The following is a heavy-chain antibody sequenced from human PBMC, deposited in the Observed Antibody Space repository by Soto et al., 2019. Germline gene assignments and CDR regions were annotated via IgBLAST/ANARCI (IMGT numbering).Heavy chain of an antibody. CDR2: IYAGGNT. D-gene: IGHD6-6*01. V-gene: IGHV3-53*01. Sequence: GSLRLSCSVSGLIVTNNYITWVRQAPGKGLEWVSIIYAGGNTFYADSVKGRFTISRDRLKNTVYLQMSSLRTEDTAMYYCASGSTIAARLRWNWFDPWGQGTLVTVSS. CDR1: GLIVTNNY. J-gene: IGHJ5*02. CDR3: ASGSTIAARLRWNWFDP.